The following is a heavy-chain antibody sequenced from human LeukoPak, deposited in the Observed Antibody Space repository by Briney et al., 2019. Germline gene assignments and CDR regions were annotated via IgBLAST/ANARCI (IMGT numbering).Heavy chain of an antibody. V-gene: IGHV3-23*01. CDR1: GFTFSSYA. CDR2: ITSGGGST. Sequence: GGSLRLSCAASGFTFSSYAMSWVRQAPGKGLEWVSAITSGGGSTYYADSVKGRFTISRDNFKNTLYLQMNSLRAEDTAVYYCAKGFRNTVTTFDYWGQGTLVTVSS. CDR3: AKGFRNTVTTFDY. J-gene: IGHJ4*02. D-gene: IGHD4-17*01.